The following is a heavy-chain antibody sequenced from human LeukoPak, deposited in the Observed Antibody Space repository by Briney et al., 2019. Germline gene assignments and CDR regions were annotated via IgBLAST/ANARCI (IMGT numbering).Heavy chain of an antibody. Sequence: GGSLRLSCTASGFSFGSYGMHWVRQAPGKGLQWISYISVSSSTINYADSVRGRFTTSRDNAKNSLFLQLTSLRAEDTGFYYCARGGYYYDAYDSVDYWGQGTLVTVSS. CDR3: ARGGYYYDAYDSVDY. D-gene: IGHD3-22*01. J-gene: IGHJ4*02. CDR2: ISVSSSTI. V-gene: IGHV3-48*01. CDR1: GFSFGSYG.